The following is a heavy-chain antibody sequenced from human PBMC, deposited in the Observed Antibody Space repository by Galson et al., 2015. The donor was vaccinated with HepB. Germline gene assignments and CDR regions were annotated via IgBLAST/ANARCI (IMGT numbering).Heavy chain of an antibody. D-gene: IGHD2-2*01. CDR1: GYTLTELS. Sequence: SVKVSCKVSGYTLTELSMHWVRQAPGKGLEWMGGFDPEDGETIYAQKFQGRVTMTEDTSTDTAYMELSSLRSEDTAVYYCATVVYCSSTSCSFDYWGQGTLVTVSS. CDR2: FDPEDGET. V-gene: IGHV1-24*01. CDR3: ATVVYCSSTSCSFDY. J-gene: IGHJ4*02.